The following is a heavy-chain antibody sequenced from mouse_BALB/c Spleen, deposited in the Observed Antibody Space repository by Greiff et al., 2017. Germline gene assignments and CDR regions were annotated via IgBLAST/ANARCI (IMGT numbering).Heavy chain of an antibody. V-gene: IGHV1-5*01. CDR2: IYPGNSDT. J-gene: IGHJ3*01. D-gene: IGHD1-1*01. CDR1: GYSFTSYW. Sequence: VQLQQSGAELVKPGASVKMSCKASGYSFTSYWMHWVKQRPGQGLEWIGAIYPGNSDTSYNQKFKGKAKLTAVTSASTAYMELSSLTNEDSAVYYCTRGEGYGSSSPWFAYWGQGTLVTVSA. CDR3: TRGEGYGSSSPWFAY.